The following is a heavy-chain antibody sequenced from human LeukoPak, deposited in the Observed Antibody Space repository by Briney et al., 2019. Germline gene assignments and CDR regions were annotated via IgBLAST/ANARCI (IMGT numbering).Heavy chain of an antibody. Sequence: ASVKVSCKASVYTVICCYIHWLGQPPGQGRDWMGCVNPNSGGINYARKFQGRVIITMDTSINTAYMGLSGLRSDPTAVYYCARMHTIFGPNWGQGTLVTVSS. CDR3: ARMHTIFGPN. CDR2: VNPNSGGI. CDR1: VYTVICCY. V-gene: IGHV1-2*02. J-gene: IGHJ4*02. D-gene: IGHD3-3*01.